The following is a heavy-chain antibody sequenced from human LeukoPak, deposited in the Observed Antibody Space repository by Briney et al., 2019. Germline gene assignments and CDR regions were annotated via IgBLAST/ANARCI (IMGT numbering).Heavy chain of an antibody. CDR1: GFSLSTSGVG. J-gene: IGHJ4*02. Sequence: SGPTLVKPTQTLTLTCTFSGFSLSTSGVGVGWIRQPPGKALEWLALIYWNDDKRYSPSLKSRLTITKDTSKNQVVLTMTNMDPVDTATYYCAHRGTTGTTRYFDYWGQGTLVTVSS. D-gene: IGHD1-1*01. V-gene: IGHV2-5*01. CDR2: IYWNDDK. CDR3: AHRGTTGTTRYFDY.